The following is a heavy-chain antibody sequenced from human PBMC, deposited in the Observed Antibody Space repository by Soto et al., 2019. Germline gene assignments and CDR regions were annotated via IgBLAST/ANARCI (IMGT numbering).Heavy chain of an antibody. D-gene: IGHD2-15*01. Sequence: SLRLSCAASGFTFSSYGMHWVRQAPGKGLEWVAVISYDGSNKYYADSVKGRFTISRDNSKNTLYLQMNSLRAEDTAVYYCAKSGDIVVVVAASGMDVWGQGTTVTVSS. CDR2: ISYDGSNK. V-gene: IGHV3-30*18. CDR3: AKSGDIVVVVAASGMDV. CDR1: GFTFSSYG. J-gene: IGHJ6*02.